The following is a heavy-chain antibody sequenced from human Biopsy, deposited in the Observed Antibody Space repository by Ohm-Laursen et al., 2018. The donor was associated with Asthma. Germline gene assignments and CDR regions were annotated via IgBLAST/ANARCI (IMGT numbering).Heavy chain of an antibody. D-gene: IGHD2-2*01. V-gene: IGHV1-69*13. CDR3: ARKAGSCISRTCYSLDF. J-gene: IGHJ4*02. CDR2: INSVFGTT. CDR1: GGTFNTYV. Sequence: SVKVSCKSLGGTFNTYVIGWVRQAPGQGLEWMGGINSVFGTTTYPQKFQDRVTITADASTSTAYMELSSLRSEDTAVYYCARKAGSCISRTCYSLDFWGQGTLVTVSS.